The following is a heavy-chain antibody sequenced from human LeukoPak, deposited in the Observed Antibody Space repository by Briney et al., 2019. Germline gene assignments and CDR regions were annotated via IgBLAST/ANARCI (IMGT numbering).Heavy chain of an antibody. CDR1: GFTFSSYA. CDR3: ATSHGATDYYYYYGMDV. D-gene: IGHD1-26*01. J-gene: IGHJ6*02. V-gene: IGHV3-23*01. Sequence: GGSRRLSCAASGFTFSSYAMSWVRQAPGNGLEWVSAIRGSGGSTYYADSVKGRFTISRDNSKNTLYLQMNSLRAEDTAVYYCATSHGATDYYYYYGMDVWGQGTTVTVSS. CDR2: IRGSGGST.